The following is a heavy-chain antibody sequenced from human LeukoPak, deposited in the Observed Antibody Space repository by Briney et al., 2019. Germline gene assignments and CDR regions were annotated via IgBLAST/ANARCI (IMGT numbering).Heavy chain of an antibody. D-gene: IGHD5-18*01. CDR3: ARDNGPPGSGYSYGYGNWFDP. CDR2: IGSSGDNT. Sequence: GGSLRLSCAASGFTFNNYAMTWVRQAPGKGLEWVSVIGSSGDNTYYADSVRGRFTISRDNSKNTLYLQMSSLRAEDTAVYYCARDNGPPGSGYSYGYGNWFDPWGQGTLVTVSS. V-gene: IGHV3-23*01. J-gene: IGHJ5*02. CDR1: GFTFNNYA.